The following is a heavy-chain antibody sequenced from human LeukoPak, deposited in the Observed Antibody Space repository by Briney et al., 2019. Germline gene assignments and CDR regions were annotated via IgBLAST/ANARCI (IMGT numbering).Heavy chain of an antibody. V-gene: IGHV3-23*01. CDR3: AKGLAVARYYFDY. CDR1: GFTFSSYA. CDR2: ISGSGGST. Sequence: GGSLRLSCAASGFTFSSYAMSWVRQAPGKGLEWVSAISGSGGSTYYADSVKGRFTISRDNSKNTLCLQMNSLRAEDTAVYYCAKGLAVARYYFDYWGQGTLVTVSS. J-gene: IGHJ4*02. D-gene: IGHD6-19*01.